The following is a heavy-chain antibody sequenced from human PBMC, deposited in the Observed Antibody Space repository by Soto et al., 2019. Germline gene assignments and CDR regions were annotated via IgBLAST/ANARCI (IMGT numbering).Heavy chain of an antibody. CDR1: VASRTTGDYY. D-gene: IGHD3-10*01. V-gene: IGHV4-30-4*01. J-gene: IGHJ4*02. Sequence: KPSETLSPTRPVSVASRTTGDYYCTWLLHPPWKGLEWIGYIYYSGSTYYNPSLKSRVTISVDTSKNQFTLKLSSVTDADTAVYYCARGRVLWFGEFPSFDYWGQGTLVTVSS. CDR2: IYYSGST. CDR3: ARGRVLWFGEFPSFDY.